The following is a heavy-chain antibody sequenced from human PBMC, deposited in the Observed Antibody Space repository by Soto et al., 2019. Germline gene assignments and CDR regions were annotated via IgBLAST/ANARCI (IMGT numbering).Heavy chain of an antibody. D-gene: IGHD2-2*01. V-gene: IGHV4-39*01. J-gene: IGHJ5*02. CDR1: GGSISSSSYY. Sequence: SETLSLPCTVSGGSISSSSYYWGWIRQPPGKGLEWIGSIYYSGSTYYNPSLKSRVTISVDTSKNQFSLKLSSVTAADTAVYYCARHFGRGYCSSTSCYVSWFDPWGQGTLVTVSS. CDR2: IYYSGST. CDR3: ARHFGRGYCSSTSCYVSWFDP.